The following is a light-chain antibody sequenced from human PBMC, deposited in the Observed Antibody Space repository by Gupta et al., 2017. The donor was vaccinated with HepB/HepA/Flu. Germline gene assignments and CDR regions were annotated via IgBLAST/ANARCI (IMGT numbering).Light chain of an antibody. CDR3: HQHRNHRSCT. CDR2: WAT. V-gene: IGKV4-1*01. Sequence: DIVITQSPDSMAVSLGERATIDCKSSRRGLHSSKHKNYVAWYKQKPGQPPTLLIAWATTREGGVTDRFSGSGCGRDFTLTISSRQGEDVAVYYCHQHRNHRSCTFGHGTTVEIK. CDR1: RRGLHSSKHKNY. J-gene: IGKJ2*02.